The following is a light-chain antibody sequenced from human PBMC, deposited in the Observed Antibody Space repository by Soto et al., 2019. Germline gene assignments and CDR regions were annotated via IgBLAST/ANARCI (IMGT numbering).Light chain of an antibody. J-gene: IGKJ1*01. Sequence: DIQMTQSPSPLSASVGARVTITCRASQSISSWLAWYQQKPGKAPKLLIYDASSLESGVPSRFSGSGSGTEFTLTISSLQPDDFATYYCQQDNSYSWTFGQGTKVEIK. CDR2: DAS. CDR1: QSISSW. CDR3: QQDNSYSWT. V-gene: IGKV1-5*01.